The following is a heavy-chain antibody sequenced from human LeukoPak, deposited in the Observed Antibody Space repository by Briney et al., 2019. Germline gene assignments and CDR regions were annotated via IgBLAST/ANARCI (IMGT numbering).Heavy chain of an antibody. CDR2: IDPSDSYT. CDR1: GYSFTSYW. Sequence: GESLKISCKVSGYSFTSYWISWVRQMPGKGLEWMGRIDPSDSYTNYRPSFQGHVIISADKSISTAYLQWSSQKASDTAVYYCARRGSSGYYADTFDIWGQGTMVTVSS. V-gene: IGHV5-10-1*01. CDR3: ARRGSSGYYADTFDI. J-gene: IGHJ3*02. D-gene: IGHD3-22*01.